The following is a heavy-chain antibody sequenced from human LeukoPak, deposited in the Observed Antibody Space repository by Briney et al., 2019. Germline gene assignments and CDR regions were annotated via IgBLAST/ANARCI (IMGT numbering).Heavy chain of an antibody. V-gene: IGHV4-61*02. CDR1: GASISVGSYY. CDR3: ARDSGFPH. Sequence: SQTLSLTCTVSGASISVGSYYWSWFGQPAGKGLEWIGRIYTSGSTNYNPSLKSRVTISVDTSKNQFSLKLSSVTAADTAVYYCARDSGFPHWGQGTLVTVSS. J-gene: IGHJ5*02. CDR2: IYTSGST.